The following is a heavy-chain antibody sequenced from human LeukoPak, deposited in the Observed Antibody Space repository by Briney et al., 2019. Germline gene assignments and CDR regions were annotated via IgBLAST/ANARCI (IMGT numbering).Heavy chain of an antibody. J-gene: IGHJ5*02. Sequence: ASVKVSCKASGYTFAGYYMHWVRQAPGQGLEWMGWINPSSGGTNYAQKFQGRVTMTRDTSISTAYMELRSLRSDDTAVYYCASNLGYCSGGSCYSGWFDPWGQGTLVTVSS. D-gene: IGHD2-15*01. CDR3: ASNLGYCSGGSCYSGWFDP. V-gene: IGHV1-2*02. CDR1: GYTFAGYY. CDR2: INPSSGGT.